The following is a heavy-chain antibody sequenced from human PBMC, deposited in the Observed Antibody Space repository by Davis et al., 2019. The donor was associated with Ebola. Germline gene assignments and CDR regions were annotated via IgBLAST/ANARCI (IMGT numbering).Heavy chain of an antibody. Sequence: MPSETLSLTCTVPGGSISSSSYYWGWIRQPPGKGLEWIGSIYYSGSTYYNPSLKSRVTISVDTSKNQFSLKLSSVTAADTAVYYCARQRGAAAGQIDYWGQGTLVTVSS. CDR1: GGSISSSSYY. CDR2: IYYSGST. V-gene: IGHV4-39*01. D-gene: IGHD6-13*01. CDR3: ARQRGAAAGQIDY. J-gene: IGHJ4*02.